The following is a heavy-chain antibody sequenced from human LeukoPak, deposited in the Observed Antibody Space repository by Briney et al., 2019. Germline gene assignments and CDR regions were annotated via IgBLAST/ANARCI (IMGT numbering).Heavy chain of an antibody. CDR1: GDSVSSNRAA. CDR3: ARDNQWLESFDI. V-gene: IGHV6-1*01. D-gene: IGHD6-19*01. J-gene: IGHJ3*02. CDR2: TYYRSKWYN. Sequence: SQTLSLTCAISGDSVSSNRAAWNWIRQSSSRGLEWLGRTYYRSKWYNDYAVSVKSRITINPDTSKNQFSLQLNSVTPEDAAVYYCARDNQWLESFDIWGQGTMVTVSS.